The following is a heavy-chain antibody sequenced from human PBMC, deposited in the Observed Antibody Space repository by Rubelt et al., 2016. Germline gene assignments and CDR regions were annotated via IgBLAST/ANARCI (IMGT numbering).Heavy chain of an antibody. CDR3: ARNFGDYGGSSDY. CDR2: VYYSGKT. V-gene: IGHV4-39*07. CDR1: GASITSTRHY. D-gene: IGHD4-23*01. Sequence: QLQLQESGPGLVKPSETLSLTCSVSGASITSTRHYWGWIRQPPGKGLEWIGSVYYSGKTYSNPSLKSRVTISVATSENRFPRKVNSVTAADTAVYYCARNFGDYGGSSDYWGQGTLVTVSS. J-gene: IGHJ4*02.